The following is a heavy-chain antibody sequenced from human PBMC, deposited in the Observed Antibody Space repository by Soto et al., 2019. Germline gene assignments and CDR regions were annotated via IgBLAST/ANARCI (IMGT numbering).Heavy chain of an antibody. D-gene: IGHD2-2*01. CDR3: VPLCRYCSTTTPS. Sequence: EVQLLESGGGLVQPGGSLRLSCAASGFTFSTYAMSWVRQAPRKGLEWVSAISGNGGDYTYYADSVKGRFTISRDTSKNTLYLQMNSLRAEYTAVYYCVPLCRYCSTTTPSWGQGTLVTVSS. CDR2: ISGNGGDYT. V-gene: IGHV3-23*01. J-gene: IGHJ4*02. CDR1: GFTFSTYA.